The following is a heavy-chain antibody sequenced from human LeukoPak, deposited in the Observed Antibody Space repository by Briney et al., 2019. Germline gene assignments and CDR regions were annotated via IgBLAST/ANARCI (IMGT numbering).Heavy chain of an antibody. CDR2: TSSSSAYT. J-gene: IGHJ4*02. CDR3: ARGHIAVAGHYGAGPSDY. V-gene: IGHV3-21*04. D-gene: IGHD6-19*01. Sequence: PGGSLRLSCAASGFTFSSFSMIWVRQAPGKGLEWVSSTSSSSAYTFYAESGKGRFTISRDNSKNTLFLQMNSLRAEDTAVYYCARGHIAVAGHYGAGPSDYWGQGTLVTVSS. CDR1: GFTFSSFS.